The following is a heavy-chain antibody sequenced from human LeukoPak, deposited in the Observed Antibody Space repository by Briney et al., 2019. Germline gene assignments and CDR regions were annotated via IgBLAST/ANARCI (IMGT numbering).Heavy chain of an antibody. CDR2: MKQDGNEK. CDR1: GFTFTSYW. Sequence: RSGGSLRLSCAASGFTFTSYWMSWVRQAPGKGLEWVANMKQDGNEKYYVDSVKGRFTISRDNAKNTLFLQMNSLRVEDTAVYYCTRGLFVYASTTRDYYGYYYMDVWGKGTTVTISS. V-gene: IGHV3-7*01. CDR3: TRGLFVYASTTRDYYGYYYMDV. J-gene: IGHJ6*03. D-gene: IGHD3-10*01.